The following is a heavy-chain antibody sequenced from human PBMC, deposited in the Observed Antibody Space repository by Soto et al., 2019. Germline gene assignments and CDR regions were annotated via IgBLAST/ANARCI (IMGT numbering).Heavy chain of an antibody. CDR1: GGIFSTYA. D-gene: IGHD3-10*01. J-gene: IGHJ4*02. CDR2: IIPLFGTP. V-gene: IGHV1-69*01. Sequence: QVQLVQSGAEVKKPGSSVKVSCKASGGIFSTYAISWLRQAPGQGLERMGGIIPLFGTPNYAQRFQGRVTITADESTSTAYMDLSRLRFEDTAVYYCARDRDDYGSGNYYNRIDFWGQGTLVTVSS. CDR3: ARDRDDYGSGNYYNRIDF.